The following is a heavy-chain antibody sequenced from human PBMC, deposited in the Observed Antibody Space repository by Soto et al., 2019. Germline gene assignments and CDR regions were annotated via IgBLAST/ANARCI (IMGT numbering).Heavy chain of an antibody. J-gene: IGHJ5*02. CDR3: AREDLDGYNHEGWFDP. V-gene: IGHV1-69*12. Sequence: QVQLVQSGAEVKKPGSSVKVSCKASGGTFSSYAISWVRQAHGQGLEWMGGIIPIFGTANYAQKFQGRVTITADESTITAYMELSSLRSEDTAVYYCAREDLDGYNHEGWFDPWGQGTLVTVSS. CDR2: IIPIFGTA. CDR1: GGTFSSYA. D-gene: IGHD5-12*01.